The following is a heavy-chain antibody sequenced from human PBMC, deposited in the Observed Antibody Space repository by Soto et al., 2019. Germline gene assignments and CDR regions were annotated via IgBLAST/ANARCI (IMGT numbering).Heavy chain of an antibody. CDR2: INPNGGIT. D-gene: IGHD5-18*01. CDR3: ATSVNSAMAFDY. J-gene: IGHJ4*02. Sequence: ASVKGSCKASGYTFTHYYIHWVRQAPGQGLEWMGIINPNGGITTYAQKFRAGFSMTRDTSTSTVYLELSSLRSEDSAVYYCATSVNSAMAFDYWGQGTLVTVYS. V-gene: IGHV1-46*01. CDR1: GYTFTHYY.